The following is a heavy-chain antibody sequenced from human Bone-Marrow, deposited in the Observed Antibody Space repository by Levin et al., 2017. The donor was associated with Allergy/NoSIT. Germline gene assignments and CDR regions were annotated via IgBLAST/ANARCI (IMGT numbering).Heavy chain of an antibody. CDR3: ARDPARGYYDSSGYSGDH. CDR1: GFTFRHYT. CDR2: ITSSGDGT. J-gene: IGHJ4*02. D-gene: IGHD3-22*01. Sequence: GESLKISCAASGFTFRHYTMNWVRQAPGKGVEWVSCITSSGDGTYYADSVKGRFTISRDNAKNSLYLQLNRLRDEDTAMYYCARDPARGYYDSSGYSGDHWGQGTLVTVSS. V-gene: IGHV3-48*02.